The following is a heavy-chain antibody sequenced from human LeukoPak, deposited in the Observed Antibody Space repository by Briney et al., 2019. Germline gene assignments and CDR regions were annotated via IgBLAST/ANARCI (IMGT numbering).Heavy chain of an antibody. J-gene: IGHJ4*02. CDR2: ISASGQST. V-gene: IGHV3-23*01. Sequence: GGSLRLPCAASEFTFSKIGMTWLRQAPGKGLEWVSTISASGQSTFYADSVKGRFTISRDNSRNTLYLQMNSLSSEDTAVYYCARAPTRPTLIVFDLYFDYWGQGSLVTVSS. D-gene: IGHD3-22*01. CDR1: EFTFSKIG. CDR3: ARAPTRPTLIVFDLYFDY.